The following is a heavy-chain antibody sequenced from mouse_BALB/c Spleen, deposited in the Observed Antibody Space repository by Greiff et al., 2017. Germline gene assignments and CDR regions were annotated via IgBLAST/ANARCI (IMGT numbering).Heavy chain of an antibody. CDR1: GFTFTSYY. D-gene: IGHD2-10*02. CDR2: INPSNGGT. J-gene: IGHJ2*01. Sequence: VQLQQPGAELVKPGALVKFSCKASGFTFTSYYLYWVQQRPGQGLEWIGGINPSNGGTNFNEKFQSKATLTVDKSSSTAYMQLSSLTSEDSAVYYCTRSKYGNYAYCDYWGQGTTLTVSS. CDR3: TRSKYGNYAYCDY. V-gene: IGHV1S81*02.